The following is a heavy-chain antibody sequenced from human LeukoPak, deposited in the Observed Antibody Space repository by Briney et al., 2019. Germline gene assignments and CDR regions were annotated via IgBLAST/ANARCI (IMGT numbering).Heavy chain of an antibody. D-gene: IGHD3-10*01. CDR3: AKDTGILEWFGELSNIDY. V-gene: IGHV3-23*01. Sequence: GGSLRLSCAASGFTFSSYAMSWVRQAPGKGLEWVSAISGSGGSTYYADSVKGRFTISRDNSKNTLYLQMNNLRAEDTAVYYCAKDTGILEWFGELSNIDYWGQGTLVTVSS. J-gene: IGHJ4*02. CDR1: GFTFSSYA. CDR2: ISGSGGST.